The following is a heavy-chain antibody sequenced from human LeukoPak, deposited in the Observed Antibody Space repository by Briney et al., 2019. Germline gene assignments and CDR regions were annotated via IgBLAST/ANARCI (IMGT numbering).Heavy chain of an antibody. V-gene: IGHV3-11*01. D-gene: IGHD1-26*01. CDR2: ISSSGSTI. Sequence: GGSLRLSCAASGFTFSDYYMSWIRQAPGKGLEWVSYISSSGSTIYYADSVKGRFTISRDNSKNTLYLQMNSLRAEDTAVYYCAKDQRVGAAGLDYWGQGTLVTVSS. J-gene: IGHJ4*02. CDR1: GFTFSDYY. CDR3: AKDQRVGAAGLDY.